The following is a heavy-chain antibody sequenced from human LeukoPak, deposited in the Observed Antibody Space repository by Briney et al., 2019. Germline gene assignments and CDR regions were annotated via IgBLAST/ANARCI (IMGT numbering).Heavy chain of an antibody. CDR3: ARDPPY. Sequence: GGSLRLSCAASGFTFSSYGMHWVRQAPGKGLEWVAVTSSDLNVKLYADSVKGRFTISRDNAKNSLYLQMNSLRAEDTAVYYCARDPPYWGQGTLVTVSS. J-gene: IGHJ4*02. V-gene: IGHV3-33*05. CDR1: GFTFSSYG. CDR2: TSSDLNVK.